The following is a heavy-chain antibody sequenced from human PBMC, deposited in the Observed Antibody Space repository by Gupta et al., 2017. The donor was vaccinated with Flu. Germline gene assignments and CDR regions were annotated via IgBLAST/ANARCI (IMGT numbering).Heavy chain of an antibody. CDR2: INDVVNT. CDR1: GDYFSGHY. J-gene: IGHJ4*02. Sequence: QLQLQQWGAGLLKPSETLSLTCAVYGDYFSGHYWSWIRQSPGKGLEWIGEINDVVNTNYNPSLKSRATMSIDTSKRQFSLKVTSATAADTAIYYCARGAGALNPVDFWGPGTLVTVSS. CDR3: ARGAGALNPVDF. D-gene: IGHD3-10*01. V-gene: IGHV4-34*02.